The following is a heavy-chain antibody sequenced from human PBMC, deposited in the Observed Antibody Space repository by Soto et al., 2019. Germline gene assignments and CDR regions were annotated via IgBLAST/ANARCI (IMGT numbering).Heavy chain of an antibody. V-gene: IGHV4-59*01. J-gene: IGHJ6*02. CDR1: WGSFGGFC. D-gene: IGHD3-3*01. CDR2: IYYSGST. Sequence: VYWGSFGGFCWRRIMKPPGKGLEWIWYIYYSGSTNYNPSLKSRVTISVDTSKNQFSLKLSSVTAADTAVYYCARGGITIFGVAADYGMDVWGQGTTVTVSS. CDR3: ARGGITIFGVAADYGMDV.